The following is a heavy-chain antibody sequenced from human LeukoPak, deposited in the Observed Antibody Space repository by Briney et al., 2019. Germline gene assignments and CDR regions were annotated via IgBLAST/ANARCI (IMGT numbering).Heavy chain of an antibody. CDR1: GFTFSSYS. CDR2: ISSSSSYI. D-gene: IGHD3-3*01. Sequence: PGGSLRLSCAASGFTFSSYSMNWVRQAPGKGLEWVSSISSSSSYIYYADSVKGRFTISRDNAKSSLYLQMNSLRAEDTAVYYCARSDYDFWSGYYDNWFDPWGQGTLVTVSS. CDR3: ARSDYDFWSGYYDNWFDP. J-gene: IGHJ5*02. V-gene: IGHV3-21*01.